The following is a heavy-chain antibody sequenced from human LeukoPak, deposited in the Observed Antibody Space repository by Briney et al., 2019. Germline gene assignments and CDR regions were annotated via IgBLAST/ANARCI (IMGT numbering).Heavy chain of an antibody. D-gene: IGHD3-10*01. CDR3: AGVFSGRRPFEL. CDR2: IYYRGTT. Sequence: PSVTLSLTCTVSGGSINDYYWNWLRQPPGKGLEWIGFIYYRGTTNNNPSLKSRVTTSIDTSKKQFSLNLSSVTAADTAIYYCAGVFSGRRPFELWGQGILVTVSS. CDR1: GGSINDYY. V-gene: IGHV4-59*03. J-gene: IGHJ4*02.